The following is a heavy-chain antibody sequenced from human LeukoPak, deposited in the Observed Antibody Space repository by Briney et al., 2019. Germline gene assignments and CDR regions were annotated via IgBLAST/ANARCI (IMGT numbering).Heavy chain of an antibody. Sequence: SETPSLTCTVSGGSISSYYWGWIRQPPGKGLEWIGSIYYSGSTYYNPSLKSRVTISVDTSKNQFSLKLSSVTAADTAVYYCARQEMATGYFDYWGQGTLVTVSS. CDR2: IYYSGST. V-gene: IGHV4-39*01. CDR3: ARQEMATGYFDY. CDR1: GGSISSYY. D-gene: IGHD5-24*01. J-gene: IGHJ4*02.